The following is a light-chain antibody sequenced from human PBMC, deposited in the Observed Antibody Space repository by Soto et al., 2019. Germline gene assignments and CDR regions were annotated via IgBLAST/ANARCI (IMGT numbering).Light chain of an antibody. CDR3: QEFKNFWT. V-gene: IGKV1D-13*01. J-gene: IGKJ1*01. CDR2: DAS. Sequence: IQMTQSPSSLSASVGDRVTITCRASQGIRNDLGWYQQKPGKAPKFLIYDASTLETGVPSRFSGSGSGTEFTLTIDSLQPDDFATYYCQEFKNFWTFGQGTKVDIK. CDR1: QGIRND.